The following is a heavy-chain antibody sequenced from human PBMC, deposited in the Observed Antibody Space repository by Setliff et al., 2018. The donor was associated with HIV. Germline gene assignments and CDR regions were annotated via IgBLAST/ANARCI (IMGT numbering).Heavy chain of an antibody. V-gene: IGHV4-39*01. D-gene: IGHD2-21*02. J-gene: IGHJ5*02. CDR3: ARHDCGGDCSINWFDP. Sequence: PSETLSLTCTVSGGSISSDDYYWNWIRQPPGKGLEWIGYMYSGGNTYYKPSLKSRVTMSVDTSNNHFSLKLSSVTAADTAVYYCARHDCGGDCSINWFDPWGQGTLVTVSS. CDR2: MYSGGNT. CDR1: GGSISSDDYY.